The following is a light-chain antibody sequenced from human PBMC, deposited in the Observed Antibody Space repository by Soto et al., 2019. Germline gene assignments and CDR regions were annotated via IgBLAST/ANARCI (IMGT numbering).Light chain of an antibody. V-gene: IGKV3-11*01. J-gene: IGKJ3*01. CDR2: DTS. Sequence: EIVLTQSPATLSLSPGARATLSCSASQSVSSYLAWYQQKPGQAPRLLIYDTSISATGIPARFSGSGSGTALTVTISSLEPEDFAVDYWHQRSNWPFFGPGTKVDIK. CDR3: HQRSNWPF. CDR1: QSVSSY.